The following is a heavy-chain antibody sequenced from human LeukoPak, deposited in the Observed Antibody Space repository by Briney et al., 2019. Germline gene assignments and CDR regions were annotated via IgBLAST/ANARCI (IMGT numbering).Heavy chain of an antibody. CDR1: GGSISSGGYY. CDR3: AREQNCYYDSSGYLQNWFDP. V-gene: IGHV4-31*11. Sequence: SETLSLTCAVSGGSISSGGYYWTWIRQHPGKGLEWIGYIYYSGSAYYNPSLKSRVTISVDTSKNQFSLKLSSVTAADTAVYYCAREQNCYYDSSGYLQNWFDPWGQGTLVIVSS. CDR2: IYYSGSA. J-gene: IGHJ5*02. D-gene: IGHD3-22*01.